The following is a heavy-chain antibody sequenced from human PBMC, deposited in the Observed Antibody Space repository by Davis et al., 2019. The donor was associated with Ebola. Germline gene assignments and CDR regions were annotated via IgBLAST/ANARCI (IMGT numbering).Heavy chain of an antibody. CDR3: AAGYYDFWSGYGYYYGMDV. V-gene: IGHV1-69*13. CDR1: GGTFSSYA. D-gene: IGHD3-3*01. CDR2: IIPIFGTA. J-gene: IGHJ6*02. Sequence: SVKVSCKASGGTFSSYAISWVRQAPGQGLEWMGGIIPIFGTANYAQKFQGRVTITADESTSTAYMELSSLRSEDTAVYYCAAGYYDFWSGYGYYYGMDVWGQGTTVTVSS.